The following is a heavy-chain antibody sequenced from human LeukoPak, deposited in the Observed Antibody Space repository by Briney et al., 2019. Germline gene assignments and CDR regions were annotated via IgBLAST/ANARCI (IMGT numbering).Heavy chain of an antibody. J-gene: IGHJ4*02. Sequence: GGSLRLSCSASGFTFSSYAMHWVRQAPGKRLEYVSAISSNGDRTYYADSVKGRFTISRDNSKNTLFLQMSSLRAEDTAVYYCVKVPYGSGSVWGQGTLVTVSS. CDR2: ISSNGDRT. D-gene: IGHD3-10*01. V-gene: IGHV3-64D*06. CDR1: GFTFSSYA. CDR3: VKVPYGSGSV.